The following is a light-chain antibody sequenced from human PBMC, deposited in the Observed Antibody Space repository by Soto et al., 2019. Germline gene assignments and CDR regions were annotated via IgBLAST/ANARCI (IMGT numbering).Light chain of an antibody. CDR2: DAS. CDR3: QQYDNLPLT. CDR1: QDISNY. V-gene: IGKV1-33*01. J-gene: IGKJ4*01. Sequence: DIQMTQSPSSLSASVGDRVTITCQASQDISNYLYWYQQKPGKAPKLLIYDASNLETGGTSRFSRRGAGTDFTFTISSLQPEDIATYYCQQYDNLPLTFGGGTKVEIK.